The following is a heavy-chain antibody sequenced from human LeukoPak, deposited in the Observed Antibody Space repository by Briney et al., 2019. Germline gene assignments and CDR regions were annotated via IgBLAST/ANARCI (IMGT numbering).Heavy chain of an antibody. V-gene: IGHV1-8*02. CDR3: AREMATMGDY. CDR2: MNPNSGNT. J-gene: IGHJ4*02. D-gene: IGHD5-24*01. Sequence: ASVKVSCKASGYTFTSYDINWVRQATGQGLEWMGWMNPNSGNTGYAQKFQGRVTMTTDTSTSTAYMELRSLRSDDTAVYYCAREMATMGDYWGQGTLVTVSS. CDR1: GYTFTSYD.